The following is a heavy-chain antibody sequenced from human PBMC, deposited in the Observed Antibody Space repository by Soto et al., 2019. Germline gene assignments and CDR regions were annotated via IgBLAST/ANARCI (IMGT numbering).Heavy chain of an antibody. CDR2: IYWDDDK. D-gene: IGHD4-4*01. Sequence: QITLKESGPTLVQSTQTLTLTCTFSGFSLSTHGGGVGWIRQPPGKALEWLALIYWDDDKRYSPSLKSRLTISKDTSKNQVVLTRTSMDPVDSATYYCANRVVACCSNYNGGVFDLWGQGTVVTVSS. CDR1: GFSLSTHGGG. J-gene: IGHJ3*01. V-gene: IGHV2-5*02. CDR3: ANRVVACCSNYNGGVFDL.